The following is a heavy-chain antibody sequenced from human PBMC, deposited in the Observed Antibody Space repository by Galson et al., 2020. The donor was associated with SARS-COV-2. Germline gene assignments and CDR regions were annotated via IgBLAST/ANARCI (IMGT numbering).Heavy chain of an antibody. Sequence: SQTLSLTCTVSGGSISSYYWSWIRQPPGKGLEWIGYIYYSGSTNHKPPLKSRVTISVYTSKNQFSLKLSSVTAADTAVYYCARAAQTYYDFWSGYYNAPHFDYWGQGTLVTVSS. CDR3: ARAAQTYYDFWSGYYNAPHFDY. CDR1: GGSISSYY. J-gene: IGHJ4*02. CDR2: IYYSGST. V-gene: IGHV4-59*01. D-gene: IGHD3-3*01.